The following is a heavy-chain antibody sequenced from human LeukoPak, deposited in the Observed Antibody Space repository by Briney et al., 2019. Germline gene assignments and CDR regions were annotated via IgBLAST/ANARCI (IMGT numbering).Heavy chain of an antibody. CDR3: ARDGKQQLVGNYYYYYGMDV. Sequence: ASVKVSCKASGCTFTSYGISWVRQAPGQGLEWMGWISAYNGNTNYAQKLQGRVTMTTDTSTSTAYMELRSLRSDDTAVYYCARDGKQQLVGNYYYYYGMDVWGQGTTVTVSS. CDR2: ISAYNGNT. V-gene: IGHV1-18*01. CDR1: GCTFTSYG. D-gene: IGHD6-13*01. J-gene: IGHJ6*02.